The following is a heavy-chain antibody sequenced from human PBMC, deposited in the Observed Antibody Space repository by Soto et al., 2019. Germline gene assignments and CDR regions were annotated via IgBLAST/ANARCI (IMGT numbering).Heavy chain of an antibody. CDR3: ARDQGGSSTN. V-gene: IGHV3-30-3*01. D-gene: IGHD3-16*01. CDR2: ISYDGSSK. Sequence: WGSLLLASAAAVFAFSSYSMHWVRQAPGKGLDLVALISYDGSSKYYADSVKGRFTISRDNSKNTLYMEMNSLRPEDTALYYCARDQGGSSTNWAQGTLVTVSS. CDR1: VFAFSSYS. J-gene: IGHJ4*02.